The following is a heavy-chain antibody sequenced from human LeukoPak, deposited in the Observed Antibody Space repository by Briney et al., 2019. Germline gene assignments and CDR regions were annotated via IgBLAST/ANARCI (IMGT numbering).Heavy chain of an antibody. D-gene: IGHD6-19*01. V-gene: IGHV3-30*18. CDR2: ISYDGSNK. CDR1: GFGFSTYG. J-gene: IGHJ4*02. CDR3: AKIDSPRVGWRAPFDY. Sequence: GRSLRLSCAASGFGFSTYGMHWVRQAPGKGLEWVAVISYDGSNKYYADSVKGRFTISRDNSKNTLYLQLNSLGAEDTAVYFCAKIDSPRVGWRAPFDYWGQGTLVTVSS.